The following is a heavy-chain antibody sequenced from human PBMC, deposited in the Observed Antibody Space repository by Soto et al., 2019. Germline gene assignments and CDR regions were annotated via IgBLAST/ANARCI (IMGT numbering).Heavy chain of an antibody. CDR2: IKQDGSEK. CDR3: ASYKIGTTSQRFDY. V-gene: IGHV3-7*01. J-gene: IGHJ4*02. CDR1: VFTFSSYW. Sequence: PGGSLRLSCEASVFTFSSYWMTWVRQAPGKGLEWVANIKQDGSEKYYVDSVKGRFTISRDNAENSLYLQMNSLRAEDTAVYYCASYKIGTTSQRFDYWGQGTLVTVS. D-gene: IGHD1-1*01.